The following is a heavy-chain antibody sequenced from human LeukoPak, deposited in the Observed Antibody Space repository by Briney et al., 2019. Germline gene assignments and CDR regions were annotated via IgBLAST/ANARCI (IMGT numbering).Heavy chain of an antibody. Sequence: PSETLSLTCAVYGGSFSPYYWSWIRQPPEKGLEWIGKINHSGSTNYNPSLKSRVTISVDTSKNQFSLKLSSVPAADTAVYYCARGGLYCGGDCYVDHWGQGSLVTVSS. V-gene: IGHV4-34*01. J-gene: IGHJ4*02. CDR3: ARGGLYCGGDCYVDH. CDR2: INHSGST. CDR1: GGSFSPYY. D-gene: IGHD2-21*02.